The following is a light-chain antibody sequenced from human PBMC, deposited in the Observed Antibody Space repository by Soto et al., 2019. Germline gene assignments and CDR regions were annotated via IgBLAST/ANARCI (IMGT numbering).Light chain of an antibody. CDR2: LGS. CDR3: MQALQTPLT. J-gene: IGKJ5*01. V-gene: IGKV2-28*01. CDR1: QSLLHSNGYNY. Sequence: DIVMTQSPLSLPVTPGEPASISCRSSQSLLHSNGYNYLDWYLQKQGQSPQILIYLGSNRDSGVPDRFSGRGSGTDFTLKISRVEAEDVGVYYCMQALQTPLTFGQGTRLEIK.